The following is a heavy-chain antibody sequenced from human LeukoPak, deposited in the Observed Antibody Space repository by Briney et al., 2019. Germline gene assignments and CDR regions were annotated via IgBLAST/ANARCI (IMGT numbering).Heavy chain of an antibody. CDR1: GVSIGTSTHY. Sequence: NPSETLSLTCTVSGVSIGTSTHYWAWIRQPPGKGLEWIASMFYGGSTYYNASLRSRVSLSVDTSRNQFSLKLSSVTAADTAVYYCARDWRNRRLGMDVWGQGTTVTVSS. D-gene: IGHD1-14*01. V-gene: IGHV4-39*07. CDR2: MFYGGST. J-gene: IGHJ6*02. CDR3: ARDWRNRRLGMDV.